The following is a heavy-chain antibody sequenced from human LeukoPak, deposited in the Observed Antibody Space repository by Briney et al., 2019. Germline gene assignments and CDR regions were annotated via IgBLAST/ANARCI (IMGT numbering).Heavy chain of an antibody. J-gene: IGHJ6*02. V-gene: IGHV3-33*01. CDR3: ARDPGLGLWNGLDV. CDR1: GFPFSSYG. CDR2: IWHDGSDR. Sequence: PGGSLRLSCAASGFPFSSYGMHWVRQAPGKGLEWVAVIWHDGSDRYYADSVKGRFTVSRDNSKITLYLQMNSLTAEDTAVSYCARDPGLGLWNGLDVWGQGTTVTVSS. D-gene: IGHD3-16*01.